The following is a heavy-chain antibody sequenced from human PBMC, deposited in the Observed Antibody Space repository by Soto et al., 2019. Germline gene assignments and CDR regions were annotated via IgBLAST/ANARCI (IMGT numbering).Heavy chain of an antibody. D-gene: IGHD5-12*01. Sequence: QVQLVQSGAEVKKPGSSVKVSCKASGGTFSRYAISWVRQATGQGLEWMGGIIPIIGTANYAQKFKGRVTITADESTGTAYMELSSLRSEDTAVYYCARGKMATITELDFWGQGSLVTVSS. CDR1: GGTFSRYA. CDR2: IIPIIGTA. J-gene: IGHJ4*02. CDR3: ARGKMATITELDF. V-gene: IGHV1-69*01.